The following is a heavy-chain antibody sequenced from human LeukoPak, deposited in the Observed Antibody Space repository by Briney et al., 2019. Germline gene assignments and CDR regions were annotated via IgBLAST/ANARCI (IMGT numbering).Heavy chain of an antibody. V-gene: IGHV3-53*01. CDR1: GFTVSTNY. J-gene: IGHJ4*02. CDR2: IYNNGNT. D-gene: IGHD2-2*01. CDR3: ARELAYCSTNGCPLGY. Sequence: GGSLRLSCAASGFTVSTNYMTWVRQAPGKGLEWVSIIYNNGNTYYADSVKGRFTISRDNSKNTLYLQMDSLRAEDTAVYYCARELAYCSTNGCPLGYWGQGTLVTVSS.